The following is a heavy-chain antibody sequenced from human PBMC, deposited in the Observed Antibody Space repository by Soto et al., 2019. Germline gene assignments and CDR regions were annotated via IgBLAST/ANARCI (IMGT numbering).Heavy chain of an antibody. J-gene: IGHJ3*02. CDR1: GGSMNSHDYY. Sequence: SETLSLTCTVSGGSMNSHDYYWRWIRQPPGKGLEWIGYIHNSGSTYYNPSLKSRLTISSDTSKNKFSLRLNSVTAADTALYYCARGEVRGPFDIWGQGTMVTVSS. CDR2: IHNSGST. V-gene: IGHV4-30-4*01. CDR3: ARGEVRGPFDI. D-gene: IGHD3-10*01.